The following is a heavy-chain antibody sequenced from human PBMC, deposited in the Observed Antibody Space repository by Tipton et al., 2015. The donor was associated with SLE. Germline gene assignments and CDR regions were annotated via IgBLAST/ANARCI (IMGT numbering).Heavy chain of an antibody. Sequence: LRLSCTVSGISISSAGYSWSWIRQPAGKGLEWIGRAYTTGSPYYNPSLESRVAISMDTSKNQFSLKLTAVTAADTAVYYCARTLDALDIWGQGTMVTVSS. V-gene: IGHV4-61*02. CDR1: GISISSAGYS. J-gene: IGHJ3*02. CDR2: AYTTGSP. CDR3: ARTLDALDI.